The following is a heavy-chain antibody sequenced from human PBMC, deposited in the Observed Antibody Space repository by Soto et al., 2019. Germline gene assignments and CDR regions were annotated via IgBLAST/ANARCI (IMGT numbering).Heavy chain of an antibody. CDR1: GFTFTRYS. Sequence: GGSLRLSCAASGFTFTRYSMNWVRQAPGKGLEWVSSISSTTNYIYYGDSMKGRFTISRDNAKNSLYLEMNSLRAEDTAVYYCARESEDLTSNFDYWGQGTLVTAPQ. CDR2: ISSTTNYI. CDR3: ARESEDLTSNFDY. J-gene: IGHJ4*02. V-gene: IGHV3-21*06.